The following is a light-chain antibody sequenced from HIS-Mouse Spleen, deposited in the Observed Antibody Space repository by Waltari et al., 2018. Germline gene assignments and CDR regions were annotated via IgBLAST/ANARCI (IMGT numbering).Light chain of an antibody. V-gene: IGLV2-14*01. Sequence: QSALTQPASVSGSPGQSTTISCTGSTSDVGGYNYVPWYQQHPGNAPKLMIYEVSNRPSGVSNRFSGSKSGNTASLTISGLQAEDEADYYCSSYTSSSTLVFGGGTKLTVL. J-gene: IGLJ3*02. CDR3: SSYTSSSTLV. CDR1: TSDVGGYNY. CDR2: EVS.